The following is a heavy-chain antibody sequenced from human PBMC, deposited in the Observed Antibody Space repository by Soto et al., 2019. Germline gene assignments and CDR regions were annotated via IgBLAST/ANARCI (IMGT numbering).Heavy chain of an antibody. J-gene: IGHJ4*02. CDR2: INHSGST. Sequence: SETLSLTCAVYGGSFSGYYWSWIRQPPGKGLEWIGEINHSGSTNYNPSLKSRVTISVDTSKNQFSLKLSSVTAADTAVYYCARLLWFGELKYFDYWGQGTLVTVSS. V-gene: IGHV4-34*01. CDR3: ARLLWFGELKYFDY. D-gene: IGHD3-10*01. CDR1: GGSFSGYY.